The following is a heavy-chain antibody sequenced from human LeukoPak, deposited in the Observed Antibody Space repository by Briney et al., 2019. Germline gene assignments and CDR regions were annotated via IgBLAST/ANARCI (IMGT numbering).Heavy chain of an antibody. CDR3: ARQTTVISFDY. Sequence: SWSRQPPGKGLEWMGYIFYSGSMYYNPSLKSRLTISVDTSKNQFSLKLRSVTAADTAVYYCARQTTVISFDYWGQGALVTVSS. CDR2: IFYSGSM. J-gene: IGHJ4*02. D-gene: IGHD4-17*01. V-gene: IGHV4-30-4*08.